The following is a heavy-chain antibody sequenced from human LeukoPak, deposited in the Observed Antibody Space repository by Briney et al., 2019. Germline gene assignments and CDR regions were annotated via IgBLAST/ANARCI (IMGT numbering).Heavy chain of an antibody. J-gene: IGHJ6*02. V-gene: IGHV1-2*02. CDR1: GYTFTGYY. CDR3: ATSRLGSSWLYYYYGMDV. CDR2: IKPNSGGT. Sequence: GASVKVSCKASGYTFTGYYMHWVRQAPGQGLEWMGWIKPNSGGTNYAQKFQGRVTMTRDTSISTAYMELSRLRSDDTAVYYCATSRLGSSWLYYYYGMDVWGQGTTVTVSS. D-gene: IGHD6-13*01.